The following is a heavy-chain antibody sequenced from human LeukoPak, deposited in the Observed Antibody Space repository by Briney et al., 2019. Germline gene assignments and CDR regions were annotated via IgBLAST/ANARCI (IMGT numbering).Heavy chain of an antibody. CDR1: GGSVSSGNCY. CDR2: IFYSGST. Sequence: SETLSLTCTVSGGSVSSGNCYWSWIRQPPGKGLEWIGYIFYSGSTKYNPSLKSRVTISVDTSKNQFSLKVSSVTAADTAVYYCAREIITAGYYYYYMDVWGKGTTVTASS. D-gene: IGHD6-25*01. J-gene: IGHJ6*03. V-gene: IGHV4-61*01. CDR3: AREIITAGYYYYYMDV.